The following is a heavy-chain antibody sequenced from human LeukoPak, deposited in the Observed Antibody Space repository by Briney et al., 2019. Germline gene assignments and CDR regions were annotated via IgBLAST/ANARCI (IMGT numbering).Heavy chain of an antibody. V-gene: IGHV4-39*01. Sequence: SETLSLTCTVSGGSISSSSYYWGWIRQPPGKGLEWIGSIYYSGSTHYNPSLKSRVTISVDTSKNQFSLKLRSVTAADTAVYYCARHRAPTVIVWFDPWGQGTLVTVSS. CDR1: GGSISSSSYY. D-gene: IGHD2/OR15-2a*01. CDR3: ARHRAPTVIVWFDP. CDR2: IYYSGST. J-gene: IGHJ5*02.